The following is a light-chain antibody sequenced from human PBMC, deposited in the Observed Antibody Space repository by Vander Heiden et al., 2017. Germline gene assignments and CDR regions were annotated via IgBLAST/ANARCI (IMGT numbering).Light chain of an antibody. Sequence: DIQMTQSPSSLSANVGDRVAITCRASQSISNFLNWYQHKPGKAPNLRLYSASTLQTGVPSRFSGSSSGTDFTLTISSLQPEDFATYYCQQTYSLPFTFGGGTKTEIK. CDR2: SAS. J-gene: IGKJ4*01. CDR1: QSISNF. CDR3: QQTYSLPFT. V-gene: IGKV1-39*01.